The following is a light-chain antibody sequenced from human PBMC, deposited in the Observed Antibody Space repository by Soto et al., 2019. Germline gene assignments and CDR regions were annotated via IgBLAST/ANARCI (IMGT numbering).Light chain of an antibody. CDR2: DVS. CDR3: QQRSNWPRT. Sequence: IVFTQSPATLSLSPGKRATLSCRASQNISNYLILYQQKPGQAPRLLIYDVSNRAAGIPARFSGSGSGTDFTLTISSLEPEDFAVYYCQQRSNWPRTFGQGTKVDIK. CDR1: QNISNY. J-gene: IGKJ1*01. V-gene: IGKV3-11*01.